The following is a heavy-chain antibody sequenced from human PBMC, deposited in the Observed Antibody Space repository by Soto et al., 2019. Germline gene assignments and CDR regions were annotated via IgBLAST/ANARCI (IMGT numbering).Heavy chain of an antibody. CDR1: GGSISSYY. CDR2: IYYRGST. Sequence: SETLSLTCTVSGGSISSYYWGWIRQPPGKGLEWIGSIYYRGSTYYNPSLKSRVTISVDTSKNQFSLKLRSVTAADTAVYYCAGSNYVLAPLQRWGQGTLVTVSS. CDR3: AGSNYVLAPLQR. J-gene: IGHJ1*01. D-gene: IGHD4-4*01. V-gene: IGHV4-39*01.